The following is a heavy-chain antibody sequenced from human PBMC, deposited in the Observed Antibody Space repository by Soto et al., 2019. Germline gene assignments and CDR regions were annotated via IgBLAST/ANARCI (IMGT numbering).Heavy chain of an antibody. CDR2: ISSSGSTI. CDR3: ARVVVRGVIRGFAFDY. CDR1: GFTFSSYE. Sequence: PGGSLRLSCAASGFTFSSYEMNWVRQAPGKGLEWVSYISSSGSTIYYADSVKGRFTISRDNAKNSLYPQMNSLRAEDTAVYYCARVVVRGVIRGFAFDYWGQGTLVTVSS. D-gene: IGHD3-10*01. J-gene: IGHJ4*02. V-gene: IGHV3-48*03.